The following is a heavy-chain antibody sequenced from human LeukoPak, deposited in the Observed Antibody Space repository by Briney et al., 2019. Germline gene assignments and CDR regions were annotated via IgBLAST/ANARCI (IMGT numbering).Heavy chain of an antibody. CDR3: ARGLGDYYAFDI. Sequence: ASVKVSCKASGYTFTSYDINWVRQATGQGLEWMGWMNPNSGNTGYAQKFQGSATITRNTSISTAYMELSSLRSEDTAVYYCARGLGDYYAFDIWGQGTMVTVSS. CDR2: MNPNSGNT. CDR1: GYTFTSYD. V-gene: IGHV1-8*03. D-gene: IGHD4-17*01. J-gene: IGHJ3*02.